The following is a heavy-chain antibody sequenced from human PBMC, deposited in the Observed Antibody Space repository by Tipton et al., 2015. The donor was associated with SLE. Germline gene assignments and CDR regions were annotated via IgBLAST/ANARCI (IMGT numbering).Heavy chain of an antibody. CDR2: INHSGST. CDR3: ARALLWFRDKRWCVP. V-gene: IGHV4-34*01. Sequence: TLSLTCAVYGGSFSGYYWSWIRQPPGKGLEWIGEINHSGSTNYNPSLKSRVTISVDTSKNQFSLKLSSVTAADTAVYYCARALLWFRDKRWCVPWVQGTLVTVSS. D-gene: IGHD3-10*01. CDR1: GGSFSGYY. J-gene: IGHJ5*02.